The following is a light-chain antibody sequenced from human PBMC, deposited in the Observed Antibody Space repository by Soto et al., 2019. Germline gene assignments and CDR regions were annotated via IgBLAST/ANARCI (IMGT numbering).Light chain of an antibody. J-gene: IGKJ1*01. CDR1: QSLGGN. Sequence: EIVMTQSPATLAVSPGDTATLSCRASQSLGGNLAWYQQKPGQAPRLLIFRASSRATGVPARVSASGSGTEYTLTIRGLQSEDFAAYYCQQYRNWPPWTFGPGTKVEIK. CDR2: RAS. CDR3: QQYRNWPPWT. V-gene: IGKV3-15*01.